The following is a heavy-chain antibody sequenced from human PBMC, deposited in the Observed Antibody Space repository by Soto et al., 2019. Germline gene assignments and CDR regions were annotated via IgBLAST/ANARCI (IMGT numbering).Heavy chain of an antibody. V-gene: IGHV2-5*02. Sequence: QITLKESGPTLVKPTQTLTLTCTFSGFSLSTSGVGVGWIRQPPGKALEWLVLIYWDDDKGYSPSLKSRLTITKDTSKNQVVLTITNMDPVHTATYYCAHRPHNYDFWSGSAYGFDPWGQGTLVAVSS. D-gene: IGHD3-3*01. J-gene: IGHJ5*02. CDR1: GFSLSTSGVG. CDR2: IYWDDDK. CDR3: AHRPHNYDFWSGSAYGFDP.